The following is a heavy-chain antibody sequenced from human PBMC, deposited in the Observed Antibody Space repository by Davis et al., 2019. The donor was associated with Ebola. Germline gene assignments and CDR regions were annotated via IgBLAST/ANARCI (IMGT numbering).Heavy chain of an antibody. J-gene: IGHJ5*02. CDR3: ARDGYYYGSGDGWFDP. Sequence: ASVKVSCKASGYTFTGYYMHWVRQAPGQGLEWMGWINPNSGDTNYAQKFQGRVTMTRDTSISTAYMELSRLRSDDTAVYYCARDGYYYGSGDGWFDPWGQGTLVTVSS. CDR2: INPNSGDT. V-gene: IGHV1-2*02. CDR1: GYTFTGYY. D-gene: IGHD3-10*01.